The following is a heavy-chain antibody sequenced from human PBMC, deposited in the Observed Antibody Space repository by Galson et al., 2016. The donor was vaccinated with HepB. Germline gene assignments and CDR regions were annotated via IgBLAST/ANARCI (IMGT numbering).Heavy chain of an antibody. CDR3: AIGATGATWRN. V-gene: IGHV3-23*03. D-gene: IGHD1-1*01. CDR2: IDGAGHTT. J-gene: IGHJ4*02. CDR1: GPGFKGYG. Sequence: SLRLSCAVSGPGFKGYGMSWVRQAPGKGLQWVSDIDGAGHTTHHADSVKGRFTMSRDNSQDTVYLEMKSGRVEDTAIYYCAIGATGATWRNWGQGTLVTVSS.